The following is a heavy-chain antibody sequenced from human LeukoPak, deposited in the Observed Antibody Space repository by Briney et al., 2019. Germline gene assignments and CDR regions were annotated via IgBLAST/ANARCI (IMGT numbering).Heavy chain of an antibody. D-gene: IGHD3-22*01. CDR1: GGSISSYY. CDR3: ARDLNGVYDSSGYYYQKDDAFDI. Sequence: SETLSLTCTVSGGSISSYYWSWIRQPAGKGLEWIGRIYTSGSTNYNPSLKSRVTMSVDTSKNQFSLKLSSVTAADTAVYYCARDLNGVYDSSGYYYQKDDAFDIWGQGTMVTVSS. V-gene: IGHV4-4*07. CDR2: IYTSGST. J-gene: IGHJ3*02.